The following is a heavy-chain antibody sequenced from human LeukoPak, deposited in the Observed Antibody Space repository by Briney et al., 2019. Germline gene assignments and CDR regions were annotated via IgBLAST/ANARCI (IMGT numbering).Heavy chain of an antibody. J-gene: IGHJ4*02. CDR1: GFTFSDYY. CDR2: INHSGST. D-gene: IGHD2-2*01. CDR3: ARLPVVPAAMPDY. Sequence: KPGGSLRLSCAASGFTFSDYYMSWIRQPPGKGLEWIGEINHSGSTNYNPSLKSRVTISVDTSKNQFSLKLSSVTAADTAVYYCARLPVVPAAMPDYWGQGTLVTVSS. V-gene: IGHV4-34*01.